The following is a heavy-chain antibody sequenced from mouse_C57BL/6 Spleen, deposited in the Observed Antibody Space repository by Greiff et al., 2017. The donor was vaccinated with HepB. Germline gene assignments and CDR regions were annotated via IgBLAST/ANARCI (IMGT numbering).Heavy chain of an antibody. D-gene: IGHD1-1*01. Sequence: QVQLQQPGAELVKPGASVKLSCKASGYTFTSYWMHWVKQRPGQGLEWIGMIHPNSGSTNYNEKFKSKATLTVDKSSSTAYMQLSSLTSEDSAVYYCARYYGSSNAMDYWGQGTSVTVSS. CDR2: IHPNSGST. CDR3: ARYYGSSNAMDY. V-gene: IGHV1-64*01. J-gene: IGHJ4*01. CDR1: GYTFTSYW.